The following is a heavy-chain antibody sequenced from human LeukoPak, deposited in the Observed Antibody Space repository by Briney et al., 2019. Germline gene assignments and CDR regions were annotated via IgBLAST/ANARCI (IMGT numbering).Heavy chain of an antibody. Sequence: GGSLRLSCAASGFTFSGYGMHWVRQAPGKGLERVAVISYDGSNKYYADSVKGRFTISRDNSKNTLYLQMNSLRAEDTAVYYCARIYGASTLNPDYWGQGTLVTVSS. CDR3: ARIYGASTLNPDY. CDR1: GFTFSGYG. V-gene: IGHV3-30*03. CDR2: ISYDGSNK. D-gene: IGHD4/OR15-4a*01. J-gene: IGHJ4*02.